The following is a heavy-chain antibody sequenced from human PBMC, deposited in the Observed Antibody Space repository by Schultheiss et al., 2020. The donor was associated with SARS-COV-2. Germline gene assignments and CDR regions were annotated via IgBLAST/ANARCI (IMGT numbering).Heavy chain of an antibody. V-gene: IGHV3-23*01. J-gene: IGHJ4*02. CDR1: GFTFSSYA. CDR2: ISGSGGST. Sequence: GGSLRLSCAASGFTFSSYAMSWVRQAPGKGLEWVSAISGSGGSTYYADSVKGRFTISRDNSKNTLYLQMNSLRAEDTAVYYCTLAARPPYYFDYWGQGTLVTVSS. D-gene: IGHD6-6*01. CDR3: TLAARPPYYFDY.